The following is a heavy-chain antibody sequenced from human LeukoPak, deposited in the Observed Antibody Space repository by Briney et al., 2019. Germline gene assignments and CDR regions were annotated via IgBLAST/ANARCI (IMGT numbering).Heavy chain of an antibody. V-gene: IGHV3-23*01. CDR2: ISGSGGST. CDR1: GFTFSSYA. Sequence: GGSLRLSCAASGFTFSSYAMSWVRQAPGKGLEWVSAISGSGGSTYYADSVKGRFTISRDNSKNTLYLQMNSLRAEDTAVYYCARAVATTKGGYYFDYWGQGTLVTVSS. CDR3: ARAVATTKGGYYFDY. J-gene: IGHJ4*02. D-gene: IGHD5-24*01.